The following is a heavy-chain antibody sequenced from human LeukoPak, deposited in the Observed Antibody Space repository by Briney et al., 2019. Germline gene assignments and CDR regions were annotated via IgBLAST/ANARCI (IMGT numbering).Heavy chain of an antibody. CDR2: INPSGGST. J-gene: IGHJ5*02. D-gene: IGHD2-2*01. CDR3: ARVLYCSSTSCYGYRRVFDP. V-gene: IGHV1-46*01. Sequence: GASVKVSCKASGYTFINYYIHWVRQAPGQGLEWMGIINPSGGSTSYAQKFRGRVTMTRDTSTSTVYMELSSLRSEDTAVYYCARVLYCSSTSCYGYRRVFDPWGQGTLVTVSS. CDR1: GYTFINYY.